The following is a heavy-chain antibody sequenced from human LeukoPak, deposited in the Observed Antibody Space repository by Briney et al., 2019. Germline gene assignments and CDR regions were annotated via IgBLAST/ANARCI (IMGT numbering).Heavy chain of an antibody. CDR1: GYTFTGYY. D-gene: IGHD2-2*01. Sequence: ASVKVSCKASGYTFTGYYMHWVRQAPGQGLEWMGWINPNSGGTNYAQKFQGRVTMTRDTSISTAYVELSRLRSDDTAVYYCASRIVPASHWFFDIWGRGTLVTVSS. CDR2: INPNSGGT. J-gene: IGHJ2*01. V-gene: IGHV1-2*02. CDR3: ASRIVPASHWFFDI.